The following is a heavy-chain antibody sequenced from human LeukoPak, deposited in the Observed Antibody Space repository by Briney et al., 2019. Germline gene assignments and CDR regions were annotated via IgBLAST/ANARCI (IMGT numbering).Heavy chain of an antibody. V-gene: IGHV1-69*06. CDR1: GGPFSSYA. Sequence: SVKVSCKASGGPFSSYAISWVRQAPGQGLEWMGGIIPIFGTANYAQKFQGRVTITADKSTSTAYMELSSLRSEDTAVYYCAIRPTTVTTFYFDYWGQGTLVTVSS. CDR3: AIRPTTVTTFYFDY. CDR2: IIPIFGTA. D-gene: IGHD4-17*01. J-gene: IGHJ4*02.